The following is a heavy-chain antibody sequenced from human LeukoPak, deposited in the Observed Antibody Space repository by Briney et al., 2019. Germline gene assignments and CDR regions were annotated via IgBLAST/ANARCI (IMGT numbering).Heavy chain of an antibody. V-gene: IGHV1-2*02. CDR3: ARVYRQYDGFDV. CDR2: INPHSGGT. J-gene: IGHJ3*01. CDR1: GYTFTDYY. Sequence: ASVKVSCKVSGYTFTDYYIHWVRRAPGQAPECVGWINPHSGGTNYAQKFRGRVTMTRDTSLSEAYMELSGLRLDDTAVFYCARVYRQYDGFDVWGQGTLVIVSS. D-gene: IGHD1-26*01.